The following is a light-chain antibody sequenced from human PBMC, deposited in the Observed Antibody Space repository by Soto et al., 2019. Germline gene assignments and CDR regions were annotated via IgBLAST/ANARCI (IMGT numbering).Light chain of an antibody. Sequence: EIVLTQSPGTLSLSPGERATLSCRASQSVGSSYLAWYQHKRGQAPRLLIYGASSRATGISDRFSGSGSGTDFTLTISRLEPEDFAVYYCQHYGSSPPWTFGQGTKVDIK. CDR2: GAS. J-gene: IGKJ1*01. V-gene: IGKV3-20*01. CDR1: QSVGSSY. CDR3: QHYGSSPPWT.